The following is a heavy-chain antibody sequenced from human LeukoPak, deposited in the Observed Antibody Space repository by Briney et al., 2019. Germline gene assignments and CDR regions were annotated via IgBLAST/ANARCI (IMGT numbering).Heavy chain of an antibody. CDR3: ARHAREWLRLFDY. J-gene: IGHJ4*02. D-gene: IGHD5-12*01. CDR1: GGSFSGYY. V-gene: IGHV4-34*01. Sequence: KTSETLSLTCAVYGGSFSGYYWSWIRQPPGKGLEWIGEINHSGSTNYNPSLKSRVTISVDTSKNQFSLKLSSVTAADTAVYYCARHAREWLRLFDYWGQGTLVTVSS. CDR2: INHSGST.